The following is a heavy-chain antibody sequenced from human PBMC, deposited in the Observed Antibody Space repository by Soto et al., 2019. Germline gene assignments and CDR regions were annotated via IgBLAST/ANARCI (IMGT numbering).Heavy chain of an antibody. V-gene: IGHV1-69*02. D-gene: IGHD3-22*01. J-gene: IGHJ4*02. Sequence: SVKVSCKASGGTFSNYTISWVRQAPGQGLEWMGRIIPIPGIANYAQKFKDRVTIIADKSTSTAYMELSSLRSEDTAVYYCARSPHYYDSSVPVYYWGQGTLVTVSS. CDR2: IIPIPGIA. CDR1: GGTFSNYT. CDR3: ARSPHYYDSSVPVYY.